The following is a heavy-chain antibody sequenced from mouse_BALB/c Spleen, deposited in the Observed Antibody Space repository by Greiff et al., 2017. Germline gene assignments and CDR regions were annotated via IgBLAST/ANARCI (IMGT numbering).Heavy chain of an antibody. CDR2: IWAGGST. CDR3: ARRGPYAMDY. CDR1: GFSLTSYG. J-gene: IGHJ4*01. Sequence: VQRVESGPGLVAPSQSLSITCTVSGFSLTSYGVHWVRQPPGKGLEWLGVIWAGGSTNYNSALMSRLSISKDNSKSQVFLKMNSLQTDDTAMYYCARRGPYAMDYWGQGTSVTVSS. V-gene: IGHV2-9*02.